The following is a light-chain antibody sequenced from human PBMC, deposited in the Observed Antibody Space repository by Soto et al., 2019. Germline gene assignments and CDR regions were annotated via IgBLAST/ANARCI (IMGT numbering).Light chain of an antibody. CDR3: LLTYSAANWV. CDR2: DTT. CDR1: TGAVTSGHF. V-gene: IGLV7-46*01. Sequence: QAVVTQEPSLTVSPGGTVTLTCGSSTGAVTSGHFPYWFQQKPGQAPRALIYDTTNKHSWTPARFSGSLLGGKAALTLSGAQPEDEAEYYCLLTYSAANWVFGEGTKVTVL. J-gene: IGLJ3*02.